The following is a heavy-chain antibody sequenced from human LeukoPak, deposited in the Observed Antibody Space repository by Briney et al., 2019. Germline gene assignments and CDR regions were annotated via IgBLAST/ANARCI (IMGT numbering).Heavy chain of an antibody. D-gene: IGHD7-27*01. CDR1: GYTFTGYY. Sequence: ASVKVSCKASGYTFTGYYMHWVRQAPGQGLEWMGWINPTSGDTNYVQKFQGRVIKTRDTSISTAYMELSGVRSDDTAVYYCARGDGDGPARRAFDIWGQGTMVTVSS. V-gene: IGHV1-2*02. CDR3: ARGDGDGPARRAFDI. CDR2: INPTSGDT. J-gene: IGHJ3*02.